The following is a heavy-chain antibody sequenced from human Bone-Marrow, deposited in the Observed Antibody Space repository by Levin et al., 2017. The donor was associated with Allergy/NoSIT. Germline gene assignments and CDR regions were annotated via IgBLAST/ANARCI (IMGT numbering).Heavy chain of an antibody. CDR2: IKKDGSEI. J-gene: IGHJ6*02. V-gene: IGHV3-7*01. Sequence: PGGSLRLSCVASGFSSGDSWMSWVRQAPGKGLEWVANIKKDGSEIHYLPSVKGRFTISRDNAANSVYLQMNSLRAEDTAVYFCARDFRGGMDLWGQGTAVSVSS. CDR3: ARDFRGGMDL. CDR1: GFSSGDSW.